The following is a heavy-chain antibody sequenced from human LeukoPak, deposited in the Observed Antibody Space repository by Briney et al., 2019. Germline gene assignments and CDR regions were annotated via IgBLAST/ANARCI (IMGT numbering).Heavy chain of an antibody. D-gene: IGHD4-23*01. V-gene: IGHV5-51*01. CDR3: ARHHSILRWDSTWFDP. Sequence: GESLKISCKGSGYSFTSYWIGWVRQMPGKGLEWMGIIYPGDSDTRYSPSFQGQVTISADKSISTAYLQWSSLKASDTAMYYCARHHSILRWDSTWFDPWGQGTLVTVSS. CDR1: GYSFTSYW. CDR2: IYPGDSDT. J-gene: IGHJ5*02.